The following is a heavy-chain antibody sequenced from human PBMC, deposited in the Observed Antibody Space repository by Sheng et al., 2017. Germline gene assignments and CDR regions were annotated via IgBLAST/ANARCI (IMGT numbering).Heavy chain of an antibody. D-gene: IGHD2-21*02. CDR2: INHSGST. J-gene: IGHJ4*02. Sequence: QVQLQQWGAGLLKPSETLSLTCAVYGGSFSGYYWSWIRQPPGKGLEWIGEINHSGSTNYNPSLKSRVTISVDTSKNQFSLKLSSVTAADTAVYYCARVPGXHCGGDCSPIYWGQGTLVTVSS. CDR3: ARVPGXHCGGDCSPIY. CDR1: GGSFSGYY. V-gene: IGHV4-34*01.